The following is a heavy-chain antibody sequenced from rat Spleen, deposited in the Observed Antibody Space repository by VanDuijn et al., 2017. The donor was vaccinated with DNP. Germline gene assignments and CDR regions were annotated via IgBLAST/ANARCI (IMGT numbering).Heavy chain of an antibody. CDR1: GFIFSNYW. V-gene: IGHV5-31*01. CDR2: ITNTGDST. CDR3: ARHIGGGDYSSGY. D-gene: IGHD1-8*01. Sequence: EVQLVESGGGPVQPGRSLKISCIASGFIFSNYWMTWIRQAPGKGLEWVASITNTGDSTYYSDSVKGRFSISRDNAKSTLYLQVNSLRSEDTATYYCARHIGGGDYSSGYWGQGVMVTVSS. J-gene: IGHJ2*01.